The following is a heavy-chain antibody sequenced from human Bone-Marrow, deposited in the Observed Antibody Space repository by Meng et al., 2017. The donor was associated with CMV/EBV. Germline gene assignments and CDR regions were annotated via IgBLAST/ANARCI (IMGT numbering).Heavy chain of an antibody. D-gene: IGHD4-17*01. CDR2: ISYDGTNK. Sequence: SCKASGYTFTSYAMHWVRQAPGKGLEWVAVISYDGTNKYYADSVKGRFTISRDNSKNTLYLQMNTLRAEDAGVYYCARDSGTVTRGDWGQGTLVTVSS. J-gene: IGHJ4*02. CDR1: GYTFTSYA. V-gene: IGHV3-30-3*01. CDR3: ARDSGTVTRGD.